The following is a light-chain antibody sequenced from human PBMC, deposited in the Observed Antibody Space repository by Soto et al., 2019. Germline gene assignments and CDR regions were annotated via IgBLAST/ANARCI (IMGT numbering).Light chain of an antibody. Sequence: IQMTQSPSSLSASVGDRVTITCRASQAIGTDLGWYHQKPGKAPKLLIFAASSLQSGVPSRFSGSRSGPDFTLTISSLQPEDFATYYCQQSYSSPPAFGQGTKV. CDR2: AAS. V-gene: IGKV1-39*01. J-gene: IGKJ1*01. CDR1: QAIGTD. CDR3: QQSYSSPPA.